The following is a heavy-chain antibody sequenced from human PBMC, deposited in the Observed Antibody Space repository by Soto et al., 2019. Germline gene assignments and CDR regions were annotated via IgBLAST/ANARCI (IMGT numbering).Heavy chain of an antibody. D-gene: IGHD3-10*01. V-gene: IGHV3-23*01. CDR1: GFTFNTYA. CDR2: ISGSGTST. CDR3: AKGSGGSGNRPFDY. J-gene: IGHJ4*02. Sequence: PWGSLRLSCVASGFTFNTYAMNWVRQAPGKGLEWVSGISGSGTSTYYIDSVKGRFTISRDNSKNTLYLQMNGLRAEDTAIYYCAKGSGGSGNRPFDYWGQGTLVTVSS.